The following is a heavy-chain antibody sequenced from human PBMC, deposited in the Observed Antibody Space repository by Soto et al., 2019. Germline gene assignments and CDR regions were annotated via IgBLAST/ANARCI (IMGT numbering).Heavy chain of an antibody. J-gene: IGHJ1*01. CDR2: IYYSGST. V-gene: IGHV4-61*01. Sequence: SETLSLTGSVSGGSINSGNYYWSWIRQPPGKGLEWIGYIYYSGSTNYNPSLKSRVTISLDTSKNQFSLSLNSVTAADTAVYYCATHSVYSSGCNNSPGAPNAYLHHWGQGTLVTVSS. CDR3: ATHSVYSSGCNNSPGAPNAYLHH. CDR1: GGSINSGNYY. D-gene: IGHD6-19*01.